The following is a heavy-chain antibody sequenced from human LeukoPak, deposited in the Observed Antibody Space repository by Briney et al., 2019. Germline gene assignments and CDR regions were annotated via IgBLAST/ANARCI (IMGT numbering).Heavy chain of an antibody. V-gene: IGHV4-4*07. J-gene: IGHJ6*03. CDR3: ARDQKDDYNYGYYYYMDV. D-gene: IGHD5-24*01. CDR1: GGSISSYY. Sequence: SSETLSLTCTVSGGSISSYYWSWIRQPAGKGLEWIGRIYTSGSTNYNPSLKSRVIISVDSSKNQFSLTLTSVTAADSAVYYCARDQKDDYNYGYYYYMDVWGTGTTVTVSS. CDR2: IYTSGST.